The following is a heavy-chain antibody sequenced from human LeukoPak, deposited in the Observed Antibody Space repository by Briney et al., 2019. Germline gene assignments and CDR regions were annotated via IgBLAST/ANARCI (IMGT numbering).Heavy chain of an antibody. CDR2: ISYDGSNK. D-gene: IGHD4-23*01. J-gene: IGHJ4*02. CDR3: ARTYGGVHFDY. CDR1: GFTFGSYA. V-gene: IGHV3-30*04. Sequence: PGGSLRLSCAASGFTFGSYAMHWVRQAPGKGLEWVAVISYDGSNKYYADSVKGRFTISRDNSKNTLYLQMNSLRAEDTAVYYCARTYGGVHFDYWGQGTLVTVSS.